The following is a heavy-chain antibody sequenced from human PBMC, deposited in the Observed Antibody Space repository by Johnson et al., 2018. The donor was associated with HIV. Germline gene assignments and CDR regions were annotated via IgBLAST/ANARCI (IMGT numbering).Heavy chain of an antibody. D-gene: IGHD6-19*01. J-gene: IGHJ3*02. CDR3: AWVGRPWLTRDAFDI. Sequence: QVQLVESGGGLVKPGGSLRLSCAASGFTFSNAWMSWVRQAPGKGLQWVAVISYNSGKKYFADSVKGRFTISRDNSKNTLYLKMNSLGAEDTAVYYCAWVGRPWLTRDAFDIWCQGTMVTVSS. V-gene: IGHV3-30*03. CDR1: GFTFSNAW. CDR2: ISYNSGKK.